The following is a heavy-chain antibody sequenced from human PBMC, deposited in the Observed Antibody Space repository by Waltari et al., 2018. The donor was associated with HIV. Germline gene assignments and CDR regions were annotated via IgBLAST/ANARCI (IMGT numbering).Heavy chain of an antibody. CDR1: GFTFSSYS. CDR2: ISSGSTYL. D-gene: IGHD4-17*01. J-gene: IGHJ4*02. Sequence: EVQLVESGGGLVKPGGSLRLSCAASGFTFSSYSMTWVRQAPGKGLEWVSSISSGSTYLYYADSLRGRFTTSRDDAQNSLYLQMNSLKAEDTAVYYCARDLTVTTTAFFDYWGQGTLVTVSS. V-gene: IGHV3-21*02. CDR3: ARDLTVTTTAFFDY.